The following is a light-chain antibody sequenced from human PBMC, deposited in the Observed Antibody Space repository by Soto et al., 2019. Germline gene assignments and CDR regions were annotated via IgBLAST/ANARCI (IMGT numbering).Light chain of an antibody. J-gene: IGKJ1*01. Sequence: VCRPWRGTLSQSPGERATLSGMASQSVSNNYLAWYQQKPGQAPRLLIYGASNRATGIPDRFSGSGSGTDFTLTISRLEPEDFAVYYCQQYGSSGTFGQGTKVDIK. V-gene: IGKV3-20*01. CDR2: GAS. CDR1: QSVSNNY. CDR3: QQYGSSGT.